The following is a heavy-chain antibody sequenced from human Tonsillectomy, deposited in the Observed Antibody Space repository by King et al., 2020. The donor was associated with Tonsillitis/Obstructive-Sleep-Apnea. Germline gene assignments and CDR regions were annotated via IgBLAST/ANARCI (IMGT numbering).Heavy chain of an antibody. CDR1: GFTFSSYA. J-gene: IGHJ4*02. D-gene: IGHD6-13*01. V-gene: IGHV3-23*04. Sequence: VQLVESGGGLVQPGGSLRLSCAASGFTFSSYAMSWVRQAPGKGLEWVSSISSSGGSTYYADSVKGRFTISRDNSKNTLYLQMNSLRAEDTAVYYSAKPGSSSTWAPFDYWGQGTLVTVSS. CDR2: ISSSGGST. CDR3: AKPGSSSTWAPFDY.